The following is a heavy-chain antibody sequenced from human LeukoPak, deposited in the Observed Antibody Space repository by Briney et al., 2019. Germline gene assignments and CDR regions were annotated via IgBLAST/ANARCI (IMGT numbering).Heavy chain of an antibody. V-gene: IGHV3-33*01. CDR1: GFTFSSYG. CDR2: IWYDGSNK. D-gene: IGHD6-6*01. Sequence: HPGGSLRLSCAASGFTFSSYGMHWVRQAPGKGLEWVAVIWYDGSNKYYADSVKGRFTISRDNSKNTLYLQMNSLRAEDTAVYYCATREGDGHSSSFPTLDYWGQGTLVTVSS. J-gene: IGHJ4*02. CDR3: ATREGDGHSSSFPTLDY.